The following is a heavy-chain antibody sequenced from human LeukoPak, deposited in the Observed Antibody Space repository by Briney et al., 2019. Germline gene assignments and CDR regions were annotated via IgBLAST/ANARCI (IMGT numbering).Heavy chain of an antibody. J-gene: IGHJ6*04. CDR1: GFTFSSYE. D-gene: IGHD3-10*02. CDR2: ISSSGSTI. CDR3: AELGITMIGGV. Sequence: GGSLRLSCAASGFTFSSYEMNWVRQAPGKGLEWVSYISSSGSTIYYADSVKGRFTTSRDNARNSLYLQMNSLRAEDTAVYYCAELGITMIGGVWGKGTTVTISS. V-gene: IGHV3-48*03.